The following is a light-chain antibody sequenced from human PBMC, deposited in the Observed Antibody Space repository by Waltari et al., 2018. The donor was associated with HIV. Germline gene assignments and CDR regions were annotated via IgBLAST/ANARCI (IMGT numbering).Light chain of an antibody. CDR3: QTYDSAPFT. CDR1: QGISNH. Sequence: DIAMIQSPHSLSASVRDIVTITCRASQGISNHLAWYQQKPGKLPKLLIYAASTLQSGVPSRFSGSGSGTDFTLTISSLQPEDVATYYCQTYDSAPFTFGPGTKVDIK. CDR2: AAS. V-gene: IGKV1-27*01. J-gene: IGKJ3*01.